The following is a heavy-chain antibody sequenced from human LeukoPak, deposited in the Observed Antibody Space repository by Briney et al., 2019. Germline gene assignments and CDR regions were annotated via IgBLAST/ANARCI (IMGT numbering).Heavy chain of an antibody. CDR1: GGSISSYY. CDR3: ASPWGSYRYTGNYYMDV. D-gene: IGHD3-16*02. Sequence: SETLSLTCTVSGGSISSYYWNWIRQPPGKGLEWIGYIYYSGTTNYNLSLKSRVTISVDTSKNQFSLKLSSVTAADTAVYYCASPWGSYRYTGNYYMDVWGKGTTVTVSS. V-gene: IGHV4-59*08. J-gene: IGHJ6*03. CDR2: IYYSGTT.